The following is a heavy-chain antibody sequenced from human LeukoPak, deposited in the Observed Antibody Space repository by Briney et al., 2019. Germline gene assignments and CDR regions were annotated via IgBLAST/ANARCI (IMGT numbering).Heavy chain of an antibody. J-gene: IGHJ4*02. D-gene: IGHD6-19*01. CDR1: GFTFSSYA. Sequence: GGSLRLSCAASGFTFSSYAMNWVRQAPGKGLEWVSVISSSGGTTYYSDSEKGRFIISRDNSKNTLYLQMNSLRAEDTAVYYCAKAGIAVPATPEYCGQGTQVTVSS. CDR2: ISSSGGTT. V-gene: IGHV3-23*01. CDR3: AKAGIAVPATPEY.